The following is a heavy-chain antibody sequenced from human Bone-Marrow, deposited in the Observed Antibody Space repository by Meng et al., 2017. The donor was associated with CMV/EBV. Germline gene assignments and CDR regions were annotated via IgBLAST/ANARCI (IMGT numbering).Heavy chain of an antibody. CDR3: AIGYCSSTSCYRGYGMDV. D-gene: IGHD2-2*02. CDR1: GDSGGSGSYY. CDR2: IYYSGST. V-gene: IGHV4-61*01. Sequence: SETLSLTCTVSGDSGGSGSYYWTWIRQPPGKGLEWIGYIYYSGSTNYNPSLKSRVTISVDTSKNQFSLKLSSVTAADTAVYYCAIGYCSSTSCYRGYGMDVWGQWNTVNVDS. J-gene: IGHJ6*01.